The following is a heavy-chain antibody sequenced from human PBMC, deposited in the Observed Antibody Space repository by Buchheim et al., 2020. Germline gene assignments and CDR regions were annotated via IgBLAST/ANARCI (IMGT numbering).Heavy chain of an antibody. Sequence: EVQLVESGGGLVQPGGSLRLSCAASGFTFSSYWMHWVRQAPGKGLVWVSRINSDGSSTSYADSVKGRFTISRDNAKNTLYMQMNSLRAEDTSVYYCARFLVLRILSPNYYYGMDVWGQGTT. D-gene: IGHD2-15*01. CDR1: GFTFSSYW. CDR3: ARFLVLRILSPNYYYGMDV. V-gene: IGHV3-74*01. CDR2: INSDGSST. J-gene: IGHJ6*02.